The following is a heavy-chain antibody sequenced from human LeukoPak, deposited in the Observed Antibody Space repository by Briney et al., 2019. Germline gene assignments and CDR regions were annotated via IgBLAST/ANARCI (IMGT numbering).Heavy chain of an antibody. CDR1: GGSVSSYY. D-gene: IGHD4-17*01. V-gene: IGHV4-59*02. CDR2: IYYSGST. CDR3: ARVGDYGDANWFDP. J-gene: IGHJ5*02. Sequence: PSETLSLTCTVSGGSVSSYYWSWIRQPPGKGLEWIGYIYYSGSTNYNPSLKSRATISVDTSKNQFSLKLSSVTAADTAVYYCARVGDYGDANWFDPWGQGTLVTVSS.